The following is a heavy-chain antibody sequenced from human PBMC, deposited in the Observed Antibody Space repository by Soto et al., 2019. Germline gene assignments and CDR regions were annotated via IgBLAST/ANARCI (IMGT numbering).Heavy chain of an antibody. Sequence: ASAKVSCKACGYGFTGYYIPWVRQAPGQGLEWMGWINPNSGGTNYAQNLQGGVTMTRDTSISTAYMELSRLRSDDTAVYYCARSAAVVTALIDYWGRGTLVTVSS. CDR2: INPNSGGT. J-gene: IGHJ4*02. D-gene: IGHD2-21*02. CDR1: GYGFTGYY. CDR3: ARSAAVVTALIDY. V-gene: IGHV1-2*02.